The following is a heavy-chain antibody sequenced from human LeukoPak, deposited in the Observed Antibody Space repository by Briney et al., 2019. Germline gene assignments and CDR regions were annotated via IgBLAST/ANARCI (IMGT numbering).Heavy chain of an antibody. CDR2: ISGSGGST. V-gene: IGHV3-23*01. J-gene: IGHJ4*02. D-gene: IGHD3-22*01. Sequence: GGSLRLSCAASGFTFSSYAMSWVRQAPGKGLEWVSAISGSGGSTYYADSVKGRFTISRDNSKNTLYLQMNSLRAEDTAVYYCAKDWGGYYYDSSGFDYWGQGTLVTVSS. CDR3: AKDWGGYYYDSSGFDY. CDR1: GFTFSSYA.